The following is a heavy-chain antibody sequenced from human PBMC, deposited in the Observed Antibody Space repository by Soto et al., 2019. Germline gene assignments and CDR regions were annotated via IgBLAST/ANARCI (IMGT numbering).Heavy chain of an antibody. CDR1: GGSISSGGYY. CDR3: AGDRGGLLDPGWGYFDY. V-gene: IGHV4-31*03. CDR2: IYYSSST. J-gene: IGHJ4*02. Sequence: QVQLQESGPGLVKPSQTLSLTCTVSGGSISSGGYYWSWIRQHPGKGLEWMGYIYYSSSTYYNTSLKGRVTISVDTSKNQFSLKLSSVTAADTAVYYCAGDRGGLLDPGWGYFDYWGQGTLVTVSS. D-gene: IGHD3-10*01.